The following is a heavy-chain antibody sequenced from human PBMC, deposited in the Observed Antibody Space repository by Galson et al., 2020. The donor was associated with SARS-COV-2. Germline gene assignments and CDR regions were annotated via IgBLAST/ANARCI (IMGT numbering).Heavy chain of an antibody. CDR1: GYTFTSYD. J-gene: IGHJ6*03. V-gene: IGHV1-8*01. D-gene: IGHD2-2*02. CDR2: MNPNSGNT. Sequence: ASVKVSCKASGYTFTSYDINWVRQATGQGLEWMGWMNPNSGNTGYAQKFQGRVTMTRNTSISTAYMELSSLRSEDTAVYYCARGFVGYCSSTSCYTAYYYYYYMDVWGKGTTVTVSS. CDR3: ARGFVGYCSSTSCYTAYYYYYYMDV.